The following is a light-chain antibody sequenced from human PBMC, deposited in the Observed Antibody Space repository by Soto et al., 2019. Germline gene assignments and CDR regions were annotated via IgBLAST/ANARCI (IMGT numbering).Light chain of an antibody. CDR1: QRVSSSY. Sequence: EIVLTQSPGTLSLSPGERATLSCRASQRVSSSYLAWYQQKPGQAPRLLIYGASSRATGIPDRFSGSGSGTDFTRTISRLEPEDFAVYYCQQYGSSPLITFGQGTRLEIK. CDR3: QQYGSSPLIT. J-gene: IGKJ5*01. CDR2: GAS. V-gene: IGKV3-20*01.